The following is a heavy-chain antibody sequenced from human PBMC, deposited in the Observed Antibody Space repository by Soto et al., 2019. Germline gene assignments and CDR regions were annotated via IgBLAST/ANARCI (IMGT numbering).Heavy chain of an antibody. CDR1: GYTFTSYG. Sequence: ASVKVSCKASGYTFTSYGISWVRQAPGQGLEWMGWISAYNGNTNYAQKHQGRVTVTTDTSTSTAYMVLRSLRSDDTAVYYCARDPGQDVLMVYATNDYFDYWGQGTLVTVSS. D-gene: IGHD2-8*01. J-gene: IGHJ4*02. CDR2: ISAYNGNT. V-gene: IGHV1-18*01. CDR3: ARDPGQDVLMVYATNDYFDY.